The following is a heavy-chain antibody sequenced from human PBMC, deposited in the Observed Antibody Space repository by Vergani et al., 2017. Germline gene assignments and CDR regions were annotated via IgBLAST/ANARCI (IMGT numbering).Heavy chain of an antibody. Sequence: QVQLQESGPGLVKPSQTLSLTCTVSGGSISSGGYYWSWIRQPPGKGLEWIGYIYYSGSTNYNPSLKSRVTISVDTSKNQFSLKLSSVTAADTAVYYCATQTSNDYGDYEGLGYYFDYWGQGTLVTVSS. CDR1: GGSISSGGYY. CDR2: IYYSGST. CDR3: ATQTSNDYGDYEGLGYYFDY. D-gene: IGHD4-17*01. J-gene: IGHJ4*02. V-gene: IGHV4-61*08.